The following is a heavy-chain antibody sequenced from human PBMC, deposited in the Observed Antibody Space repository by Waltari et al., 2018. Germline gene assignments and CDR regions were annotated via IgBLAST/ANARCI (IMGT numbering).Heavy chain of an antibody. CDR1: GGTFSSYA. CDR3: ARGEAAAGTRFDP. J-gene: IGHJ5*02. D-gene: IGHD6-13*01. V-gene: IGHV1-69*05. CDR2: IIPIFGTA. Sequence: QVQLVQSGAEVKKPGSSVKVSCKASGGTFSSYAISWVRQAPGQGLEWMGGIIPIFGTANYAQKFQGRVTMTRDTSTSTVYMELSSLRSEDTAVYYCARGEAAAGTRFDPWGQGTLVTFSS.